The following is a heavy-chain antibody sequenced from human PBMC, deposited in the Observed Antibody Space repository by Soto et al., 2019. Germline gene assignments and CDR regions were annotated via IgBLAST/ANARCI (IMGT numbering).Heavy chain of an antibody. CDR1: GFIFSKYS. V-gene: IGHV3-48*02. CDR3: AREDILGTRSFDY. Sequence: GGALRRSCGASGFIFSKYSMNWVRQAPGKGLEWLSYISSNSVTIYYADSVRGRFTIFRDNAKNSLYLQMNSLRDEDTAVYYCAREDILGTRSFDYWGQGALVTVSS. D-gene: IGHD1-26*01. CDR2: ISSNSVTI. J-gene: IGHJ4*02.